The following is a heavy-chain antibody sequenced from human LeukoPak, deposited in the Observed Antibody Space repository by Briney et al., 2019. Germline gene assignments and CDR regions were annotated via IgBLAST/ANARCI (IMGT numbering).Heavy chain of an antibody. Sequence: GGSLRLSCAASGFTFSSYSMNWVRQAPGKGLEWVSSISSSGSYIYYADSVKGRFTISRDNAKNSLYLQMNSLRAEDTAVYYCARADLRLDWGQGTLVTVSS. V-gene: IGHV3-21*01. J-gene: IGHJ4*02. D-gene: IGHD2-21*01. CDR3: ARADLRLD. CDR1: GFTFSSYS. CDR2: ISSSGSYI.